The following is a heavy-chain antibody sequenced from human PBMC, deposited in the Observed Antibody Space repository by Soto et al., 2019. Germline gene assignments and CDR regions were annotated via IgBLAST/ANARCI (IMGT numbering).Heavy chain of an antibody. D-gene: IGHD5-12*01. CDR3: AKGGGYNSASGYYYYGMDV. CDR2: ISYDGSNK. Sequence: GGSLRLSCAASGFTFSSYGMHWVRQAPGKGLEWVAVISYDGSNKYYADSVKGRFTISRDNSKNTLYLQMNSLRAEDTAVYYCAKGGGYNSASGYYYYGMDVWGQGPRSPSP. J-gene: IGHJ6*02. CDR1: GFTFSSYG. V-gene: IGHV3-30*18.